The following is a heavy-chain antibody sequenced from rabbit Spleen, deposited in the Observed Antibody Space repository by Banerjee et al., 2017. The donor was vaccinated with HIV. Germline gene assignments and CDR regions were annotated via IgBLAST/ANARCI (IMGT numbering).Heavy chain of an antibody. D-gene: IGHD4-2*01. CDR2: IDVVKSGST. J-gene: IGHJ4*01. CDR3: ARDSAGREDFNL. V-gene: IGHV1S40*01. Sequence: QSLEESGGGLVKPGASLTLTCKASGLDFSSSYWICWVRQAPGKGLEWIACIDVVKSGSTYYASWAKGRFTISKTSSTTVTLQMTSLTVADTATYFCARDSAGREDFNLWGPGTLVTVS. CDR1: GLDFSSSYW.